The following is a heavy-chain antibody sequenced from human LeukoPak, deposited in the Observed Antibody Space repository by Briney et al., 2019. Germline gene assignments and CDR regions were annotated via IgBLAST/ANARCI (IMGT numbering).Heavy chain of an antibody. Sequence: SETLSLTCVVSGGSVSGYYWGWIRQPPGRGLEWIGYVYYSGSTNYNPSFKSRITISVDTSRNQFSLQLSSVTAADTAVYYCAKDSPHDYVWANYKLGWFFDYWGQGTLVTVSS. V-gene: IGHV4-59*02. J-gene: IGHJ4*02. CDR1: GGSVSGYY. CDR3: AKDSPHDYVWANYKLGWFFDY. D-gene: IGHD3-16*01. CDR2: VYYSGST.